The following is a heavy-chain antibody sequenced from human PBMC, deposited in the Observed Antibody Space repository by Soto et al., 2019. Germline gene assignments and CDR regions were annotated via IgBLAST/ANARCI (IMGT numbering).Heavy chain of an antibody. D-gene: IGHD2-15*01. CDR2: IYFSGIA. V-gene: IGHV4-59*01. J-gene: IGHJ1*01. CDR1: GASITDSY. CDR3: ARGDSDLAVSEAAY. Sequence: QMQMQESGPRLVKPSETLSLTCTVSGASITDSYWSWIRQPPEKGLEWIGYIYFSGIANYNPSLKSRATISRDTSKNEFSLKLTSVTAADKAIYYCARGDSDLAVSEAAYWGQGTLVTVSS.